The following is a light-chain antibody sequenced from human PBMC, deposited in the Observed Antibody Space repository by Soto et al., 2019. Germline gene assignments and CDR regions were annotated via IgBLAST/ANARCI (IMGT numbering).Light chain of an antibody. Sequence: DIPMTQSPSSLSASVGDRVTITCRASQSISNYLNWYQQKPGKAPNLLIYAASSLQSGVPSRFSGSGSGTDFTLTITSLQPEDFATYYCQHSYNTPYTFGLGTKLEI. CDR3: QHSYNTPYT. J-gene: IGKJ2*01. V-gene: IGKV1-39*01. CDR1: QSISNY. CDR2: AAS.